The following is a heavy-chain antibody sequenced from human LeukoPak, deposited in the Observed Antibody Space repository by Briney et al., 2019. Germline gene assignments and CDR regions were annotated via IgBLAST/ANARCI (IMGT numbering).Heavy chain of an antibody. D-gene: IGHD6-19*01. J-gene: IGHJ6*04. CDR2: IYYSGST. CDR1: GGSISSYY. CDR3: AGGQIAVAGTVDYGMDV. V-gene: IGHV4-59*01. Sequence: SETLSLTCTVTGGSISSYYWSWIRQPPGKGLEWIGYIYYSGSTNYNPSLKSRVTISVDTSKNQFSLKLSSVTAADTAVYYCAGGQIAVAGTVDYGMDVWGKGTTVTVSS.